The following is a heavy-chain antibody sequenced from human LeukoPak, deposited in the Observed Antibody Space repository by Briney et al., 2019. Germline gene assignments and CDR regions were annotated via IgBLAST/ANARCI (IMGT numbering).Heavy chain of an antibody. Sequence: GGSLRLSCVASGFTFSSYAMSWVRQAPGKGLEWVSTISSSGGSTYYADSVKGRFTNSRDNSKNTLNLQMNGLRAEDTAVYYCAKGEYSYGYLFDYWGQGTLVTVSS. CDR2: ISSSGGST. D-gene: IGHD5-18*01. J-gene: IGHJ4*02. CDR3: AKGEYSYGYLFDY. CDR1: GFTFSSYA. V-gene: IGHV3-23*01.